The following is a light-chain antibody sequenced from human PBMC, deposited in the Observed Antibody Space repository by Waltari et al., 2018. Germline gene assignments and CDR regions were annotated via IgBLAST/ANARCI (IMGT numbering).Light chain of an antibody. CDR1: QNINTY. CDR2: GGS. Sequence: DIQMTQSPSTLSASVGDRVTITCRASQNINTYLAWYQHKPGKAPKLLIYGGSTLESGVPLRFSGSGSGTDFTLTISRLEPEDFAVYYCHQCATSPLTFGGGSKVEIK. J-gene: IGKJ4*01. V-gene: IGKV1-5*01. CDR3: HQCATSPLT.